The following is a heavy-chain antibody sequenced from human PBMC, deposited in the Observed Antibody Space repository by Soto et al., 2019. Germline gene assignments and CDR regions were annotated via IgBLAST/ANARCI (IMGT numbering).Heavy chain of an antibody. D-gene: IGHD3-3*01. V-gene: IGHV1-3*01. CDR3: ARDGIDYDFWSGYYFEY. CDR1: GYTFTSYA. CDR2: INAGNGNT. Sequence: ASVKVSCKASGYTFTSYAMHWVRQAPGQRLEWMGWINAGNGNTKYSQKSQGRVTITRDTSASTAYMELSSLRSEDTAVYYCARDGIDYDFWSGYYFEYWGQGTLVTVSS. J-gene: IGHJ4*02.